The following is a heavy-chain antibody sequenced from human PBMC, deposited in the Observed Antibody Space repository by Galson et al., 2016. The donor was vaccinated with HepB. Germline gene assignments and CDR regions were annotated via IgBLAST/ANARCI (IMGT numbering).Heavy chain of an antibody. V-gene: IGHV3-33*01. J-gene: IGHJ6*02. CDR1: GFTFSSYG. CDR2: IWYDGDYK. D-gene: IGHD6-13*01. CDR3: ARDPGSWYSPTRCCYYYAMDV. Sequence: SLRLSCAASGFTFSSYGMHWVRQAPGKGLEWVAVIWYDGDYKYYADSVKGRFTISRDNSKNALYLQMNSLRAEDTAVYYCARDPGSWYSPTRCCYYYAMDVWGQGTTVTISS.